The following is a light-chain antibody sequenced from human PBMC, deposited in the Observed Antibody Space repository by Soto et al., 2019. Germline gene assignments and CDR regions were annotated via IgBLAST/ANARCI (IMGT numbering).Light chain of an antibody. CDR2: KAS. CDR3: QQYSKETT. V-gene: IGKV1-5*03. CDR1: QNVSNW. J-gene: IGKJ2*01. Sequence: DVEMTQSPSTLPTSIGDRVTINCRASQNVSNWLAWYQQKPGKAPKLLIYKASRLESGVPSRFSASGSGTDLTLTINSLQSDDFATYFCQQYSKETTLGQGTKLEIK.